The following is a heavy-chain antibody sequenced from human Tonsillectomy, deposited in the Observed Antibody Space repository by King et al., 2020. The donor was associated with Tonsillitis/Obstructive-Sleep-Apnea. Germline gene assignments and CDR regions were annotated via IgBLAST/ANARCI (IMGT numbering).Heavy chain of an antibody. D-gene: IGHD5-12*01. Sequence: VQLVESGGGLVKPGGSLRLSCAASGFTFSSHSMNWVRQAPGKGLEWVSSISTSSSYIYYADSVKGRFTISRDNAKNSLYLQMNSLRAEDTAVYYCARGSGYDWGGYYFDYWGQGTLVTVSS. CDR3: ARGSGYDWGGYYFDY. V-gene: IGHV3-21*01. CDR2: ISTSSSYI. CDR1: GFTFSSHS. J-gene: IGHJ4*02.